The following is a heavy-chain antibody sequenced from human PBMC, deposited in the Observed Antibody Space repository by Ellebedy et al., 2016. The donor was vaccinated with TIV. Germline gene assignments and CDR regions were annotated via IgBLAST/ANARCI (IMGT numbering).Heavy chain of an antibody. D-gene: IGHD3-3*01. CDR1: GYTFTSYY. Sequence: AASVKVSCKASGYTFTSYYMHWVRQAPGQGLEWMGIINPSGGSTSYAQKFQGRVTMTRDTSTSTVYMELSSLRSEDTAVYYCARMVNHYDFWSGGDYWGQGTLVTVSS. CDR3: ARMVNHYDFWSGGDY. CDR2: INPSGGST. J-gene: IGHJ4*02. V-gene: IGHV1-46*01.